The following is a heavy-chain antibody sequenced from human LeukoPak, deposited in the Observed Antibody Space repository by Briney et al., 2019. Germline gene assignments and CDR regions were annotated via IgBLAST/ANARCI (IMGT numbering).Heavy chain of an antibody. CDR1: GGSFSGYY. Sequence: SETLSLTCAVYGGSFSGYYWSWIRQPPGKGLEWMGEINHSGSTNYNPSLKSRVTISVDKSKNQFSLKLSSVTAADTAVYYCAREGVGELLTIDYWGQGTLVTVSS. J-gene: IGHJ4*02. V-gene: IGHV4-34*01. D-gene: IGHD1-26*01. CDR2: INHSGST. CDR3: AREGVGELLTIDY.